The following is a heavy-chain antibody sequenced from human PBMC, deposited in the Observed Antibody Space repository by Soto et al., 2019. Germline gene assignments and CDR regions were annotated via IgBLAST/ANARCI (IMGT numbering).Heavy chain of an antibody. J-gene: IGHJ4*02. Sequence: EASVKVSCKASGYTFTSYGISWVRQAPGQGLEWMGWISAYNGNTNYAQKLQGRVTMTTDTSTSTAYMELRSLRSDDTAVYYCARDTVVLMVYADPDLNYYFDYWGQGTLVTVSS. CDR2: ISAYNGNT. D-gene: IGHD2-8*01. CDR3: ARDTVVLMVYADPDLNYYFDY. V-gene: IGHV1-18*01. CDR1: GYTFTSYG.